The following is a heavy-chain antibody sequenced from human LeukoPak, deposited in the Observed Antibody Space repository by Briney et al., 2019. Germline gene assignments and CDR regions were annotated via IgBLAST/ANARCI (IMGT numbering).Heavy chain of an antibody. CDR2: ISYGGDNK. V-gene: IGHV3-30*01. CDR3: ARDFEAHDLRPIGY. D-gene: IGHD3-3*01. CDR1: GFTFSSYA. Sequence: GGSLRLSCAASGFTFSSYAMHWVRQAPGKGLEWVAVISYGGDNKYYADSVKGRFTISRDNSKNTLYLQMNSLRAEDTAVYYCARDFEAHDLRPIGYWCQGTLVTVSS. J-gene: IGHJ4*02.